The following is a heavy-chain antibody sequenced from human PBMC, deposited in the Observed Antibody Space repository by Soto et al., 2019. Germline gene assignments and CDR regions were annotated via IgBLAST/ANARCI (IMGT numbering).Heavy chain of an antibody. D-gene: IGHD3-16*01. J-gene: IGHJ3*01. CDR2: IFHSGST. V-gene: IGHV4-4*02. CDR3: ARLWGSPPGP. Sequence: QVQLQESGPGLVKPSGTLSLTCAVSGVSISSGNWWSWVRQTPGKGLEWIGEIFHSGSTNYNPSLNSRVTLSVDKSKNQFSLKLSSVTAADTAVYYCARLWGSPPGPWGQGTMVIVSS. CDR1: GVSISSGNW.